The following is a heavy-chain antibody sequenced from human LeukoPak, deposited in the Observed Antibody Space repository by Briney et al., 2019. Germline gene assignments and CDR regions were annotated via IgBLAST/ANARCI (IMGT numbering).Heavy chain of an antibody. CDR3: ARGRGTYGGNYFDY. V-gene: IGHV4-39*07. D-gene: IGHD4-23*01. J-gene: IGHJ4*02. Sequence: SETLSLTCTVSGGSISSSSYYWGWIRQPPGKGLEWIGSIYYSGSTYYNPSLKSRVTMSVDTSKNQFSLKLSSVTAADTAVYYCARGRGTYGGNYFDYWGQGTLVTVSS. CDR1: GGSISSSSYY. CDR2: IYYSGST.